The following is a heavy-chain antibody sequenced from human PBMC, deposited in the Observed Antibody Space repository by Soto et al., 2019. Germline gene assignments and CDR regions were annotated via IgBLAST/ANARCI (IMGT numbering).Heavy chain of an antibody. J-gene: IGHJ4*02. V-gene: IGHV3-74*01. CDR2: INSGGSST. Sequence: EVQLVESGGGLVQPGGSLRLSCAASGFTFSNYWMHWVRQAPGKGLVWVSRINSGGSSTSYAESVKGRFTISRDNARNTLDVQMHGLEVEDTAVYYCAKAGDRGYEPDDWGQGTLVTVSS. CDR3: AKAGDRGYEPDD. D-gene: IGHD5-12*01. CDR1: GFTFSNYW.